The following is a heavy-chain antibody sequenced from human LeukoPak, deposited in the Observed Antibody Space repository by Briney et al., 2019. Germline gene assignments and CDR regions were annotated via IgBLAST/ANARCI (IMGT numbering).Heavy chain of an antibody. Sequence: GASVKVSCKAFGYTFTGYWMHWVRQAPGQGPEWMGVISPSGGSTIYAQKFQGRVTMTRDMSTTTVYMELSSLRSEDTAVYYCARGPHRRTYDRDNWFDPWGQGTLVTVSS. CDR2: ISPSGGST. CDR1: GYTFTGYW. V-gene: IGHV1-46*01. J-gene: IGHJ5*02. CDR3: ARGPHRRTYDRDNWFDP. D-gene: IGHD3-3*01.